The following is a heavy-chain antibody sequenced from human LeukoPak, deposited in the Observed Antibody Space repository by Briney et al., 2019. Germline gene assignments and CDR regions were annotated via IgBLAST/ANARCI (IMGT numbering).Heavy chain of an antibody. V-gene: IGHV3-11*06. Sequence: GGSLRLSCAASGFTFSDYYMSWLRQAPGKGLEWVSFISSSSSYTHYTDSVKGRFTISRDNAKNSLYLQMNSLRVEDTAVYYCARVKGSHSVDYWGQGTLVTVSS. CDR2: ISSSSSYT. D-gene: IGHD1-26*01. CDR1: GFTFSDYY. CDR3: ARVKGSHSVDY. J-gene: IGHJ4*02.